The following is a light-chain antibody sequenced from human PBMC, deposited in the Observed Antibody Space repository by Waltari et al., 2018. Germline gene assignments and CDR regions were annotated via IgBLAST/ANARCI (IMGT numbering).Light chain of an antibody. V-gene: IGLV2-23*02. Sequence: QSALTQPASVSGSPGQSITLSCTGTSSDVGTYNLVSWYQQHPGKAPKLMIYEVTIRPSGVSNRFSGSKSGNTASLTISGLQAEDEAEYYCCSFAGSSTYYVFGTGTKVTVL. CDR3: CSFAGSSTYYV. J-gene: IGLJ1*01. CDR1: SSDVGTYNL. CDR2: EVT.